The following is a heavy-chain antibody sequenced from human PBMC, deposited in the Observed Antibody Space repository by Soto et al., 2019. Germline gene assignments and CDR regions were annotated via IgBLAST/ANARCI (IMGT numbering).Heavy chain of an antibody. J-gene: IGHJ4*02. Sequence: EVTLVESGGGLVQPGGSLRLSWSASGFTVSSNYMSWVRQAPGTGLEWVSVIYSGGSTYYADSVKGRFTISRDNAKNTLYLQMNSLRAEDTAVYYCARDSVPNWGQGTLVTVS. D-gene: IGHD3-10*01. CDR3: ARDSVPN. CDR2: IYSGGST. CDR1: GFTVSSNY. V-gene: IGHV3-66*01.